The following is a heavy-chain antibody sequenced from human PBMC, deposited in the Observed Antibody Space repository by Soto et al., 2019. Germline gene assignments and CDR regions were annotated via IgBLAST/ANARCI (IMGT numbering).Heavy chain of an antibody. Sequence: QITLKESGPTLVKPTQTLTLTCTFSGFSLSSSGVGVGWIRQPPGKALEWLALLYWDDNKRYSASLKSRLTITKHTSKNQVVLRMTNMDPVDTATYSCAHTPYTSASQVAYWGQGTLVTVSS. D-gene: IGHD6-19*01. J-gene: IGHJ4*02. V-gene: IGHV2-5*02. CDR3: AHTPYTSASQVAY. CDR2: LYWDDNK. CDR1: GFSLSSSGVG.